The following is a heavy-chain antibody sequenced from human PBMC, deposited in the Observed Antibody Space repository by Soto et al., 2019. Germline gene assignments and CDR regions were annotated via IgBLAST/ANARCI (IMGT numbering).Heavy chain of an antibody. CDR1: GGSISSYY. J-gene: IGHJ4*02. Sequence: SETLSLTCTVSGGSISSYYWSWIRQPPGKGLEWIGYIYYSGSTNYNPSLKSRVTISVDTSKNQFSLKLSSVTAADTAVYYCARTPLVRYCSGGSCYFDYWGQGTLVTVSS. D-gene: IGHD2-15*01. V-gene: IGHV4-59*01. CDR3: ARTPLVRYCSGGSCYFDY. CDR2: IYYSGST.